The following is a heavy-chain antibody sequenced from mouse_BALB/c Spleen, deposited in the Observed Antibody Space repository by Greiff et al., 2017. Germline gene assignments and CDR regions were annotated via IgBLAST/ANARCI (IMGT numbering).Heavy chain of an antibody. Sequence: EVQLVESGPGLVKPSQSLSLTCTVTGYSITSDYAWNWIRQFPGNKLEWMGYISYSGSTSYNPSLKSRISITRDTSKNQFFLQLNSVTTEDTATYYCARGGYGNLDYWGQGTTLTVSS. J-gene: IGHJ2*01. V-gene: IGHV3-2*02. CDR2: ISYSGST. D-gene: IGHD2-10*02. CDR1: GYSITSDYA. CDR3: ARGGYGNLDY.